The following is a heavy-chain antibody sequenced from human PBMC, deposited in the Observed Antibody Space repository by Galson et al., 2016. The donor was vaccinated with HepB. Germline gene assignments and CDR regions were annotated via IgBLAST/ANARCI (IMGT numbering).Heavy chain of an antibody. CDR2: IKRDGSEK. J-gene: IGHJ3*02. Sequence: SLRLSCAASGFTFSSYWMSWVRQAPGKGLEWVANIKRDGSEKSYVDSVKGRFTISRDNADNSLYLHMNSLRAEDTAVYYCARLSRLPWAFDIWGQGTMVTVSS. CDR1: GFTFSSYW. CDR3: ARLSRLPWAFDI. V-gene: IGHV3-7*01. D-gene: IGHD5-12*01.